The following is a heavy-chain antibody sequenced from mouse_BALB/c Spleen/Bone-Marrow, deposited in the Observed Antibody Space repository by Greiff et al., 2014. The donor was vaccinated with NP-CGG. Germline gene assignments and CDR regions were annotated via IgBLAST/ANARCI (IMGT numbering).Heavy chain of an antibody. D-gene: IGHD1-1*01. CDR1: GFTFTDYY. V-gene: IGHV7-3*02. CDR3: ARDKSYCSYWYFDV. Sequence: EVKLVESGGGLVQPGGSLRLSCATSGFTFTDYYMSWVRQPPGKALEWLGFISNKANGYTTEYSASVKGRFTISRDNSQSILYLQMNTLRAEDSATYYCARDKSYCSYWYFDVWGAGTTVTVSS. CDR2: ISNKANGYTT. J-gene: IGHJ1*01.